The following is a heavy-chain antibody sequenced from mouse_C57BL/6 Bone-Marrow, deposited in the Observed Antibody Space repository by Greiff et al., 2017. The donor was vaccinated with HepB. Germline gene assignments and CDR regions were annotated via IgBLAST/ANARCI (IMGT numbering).Heavy chain of an antibody. D-gene: IGHD2-5*01. CDR3: TYYSNYLWFAY. CDR1: GYTFTSYW. J-gene: IGHJ3*01. CDR2: IDPSDSET. Sequence: QVQLKQPGAELVRPGSSVKLSCKASGYTFTSYWMHWVKQRPIQGLEWIGNIDPSDSETHYNQKFKDKATLTVDKSSSTAYMQLSSLTSEDSAVYYCTYYSNYLWFAYWGQGTLVTVSA. V-gene: IGHV1-52*01.